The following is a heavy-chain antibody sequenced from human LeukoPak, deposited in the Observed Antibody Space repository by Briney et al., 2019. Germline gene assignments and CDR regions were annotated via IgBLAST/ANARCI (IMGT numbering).Heavy chain of an antibody. CDR3: AKGYQLLSIPTFDY. Sequence: PGGSLRLSCAASGFTFSSYSMNWVRQAPGKGLEWVSSISSSSSYIYYADSVKGRFTISRDNAKNSLYLQMNSLRAEDMALYYCAKGYQLLSIPTFDYWGQGTLVTVSS. CDR2: ISSSSSYI. V-gene: IGHV3-21*04. J-gene: IGHJ4*02. CDR1: GFTFSSYS. D-gene: IGHD2-2*01.